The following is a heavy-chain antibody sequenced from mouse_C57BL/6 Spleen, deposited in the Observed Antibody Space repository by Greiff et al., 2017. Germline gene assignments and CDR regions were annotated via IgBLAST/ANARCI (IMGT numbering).Heavy chain of an antibody. CDR2: IDPEDGET. CDR3: ARGSYYGSSYAWFAY. D-gene: IGHD1-1*01. V-gene: IGHV14-2*01. J-gene: IGHJ3*01. Sequence: EVQLQQSGAELVKPGASVKLSCTASGFNIKDYYMHWVKQRTEQGLEWIGRIDPEDGETKYAPKFRGKATMTADTSSNTAYLQLSSLTSEDTAVYCCARGSYYGSSYAWFAYWGQGTLVTVSA. CDR1: GFNIKDYY.